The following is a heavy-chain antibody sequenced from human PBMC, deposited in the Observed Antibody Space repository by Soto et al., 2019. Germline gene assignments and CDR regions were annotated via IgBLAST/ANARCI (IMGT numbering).Heavy chain of an antibody. CDR2: IYYSGST. CDR3: ARGDYYDSSAAFDI. D-gene: IGHD3-22*01. J-gene: IGHJ3*02. CDR1: GGSISSYY. V-gene: IGHV4-59*01. Sequence: QVQLQESGPGLVKPSETLSLTCTVSGGSISSYYWSWIRQPPGKGLEWIGYIYYSGSTNYNPSLKSRVTISVDTSKNQFSLKLSSVTAADTAVYYCARGDYYDSSAAFDIWGQGTMVTVSS.